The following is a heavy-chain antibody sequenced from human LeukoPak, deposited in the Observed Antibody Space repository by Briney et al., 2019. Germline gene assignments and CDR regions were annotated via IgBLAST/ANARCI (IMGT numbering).Heavy chain of an antibody. CDR2: ISPILGIA. J-gene: IGHJ4*02. CDR3: AREAAVAARTFDY. CDR1: GGTFSSYA. D-gene: IGHD6-19*01. V-gene: IGHV1-69*04. Sequence: ASVKVSCKASGGTFSSYAISWVRQAPGQGLEWMGRISPILGIANYAQKFQGRVTITADKSTSTAYMELSSLRSEDTAVYYCAREAAVAARTFDYWGQGTLVTVSS.